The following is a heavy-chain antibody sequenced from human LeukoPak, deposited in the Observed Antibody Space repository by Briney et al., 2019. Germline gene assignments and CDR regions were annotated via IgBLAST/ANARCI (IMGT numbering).Heavy chain of an antibody. J-gene: IGHJ4*02. V-gene: IGHV3-30*02. D-gene: IGHD3-10*01. CDR1: RFTFSDYY. CDR3: AKDIGSYYDY. CDR2: IQYDGSKK. Sequence: PGGSLRLSCAASRFTFSDYYMTWVRQAPGKGLEWVTFIQYDGSKKYYADSVKGRFTISRDNSKNTLYLEMNSLRAEDTAVYYCAKDIGSYYDYWGQGILVTVSS.